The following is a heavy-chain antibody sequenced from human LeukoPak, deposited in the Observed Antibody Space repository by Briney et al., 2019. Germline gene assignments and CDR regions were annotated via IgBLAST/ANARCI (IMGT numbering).Heavy chain of an antibody. J-gene: IGHJ5*02. D-gene: IGHD3-3*01. CDR1: GFTFSSYW. CDR2: IKQDGSEK. Sequence: PGGSLRLSCAASGFTFSSYWMSWVRQAPGKGLEWVANIKQDGSEKYYVDSVKGRFTISRDNAKNSLYLQMNSLRAEDTAVYYCAKAQIPDFWSGVKGNWFDPWGQGTLVTVSS. CDR3: AKAQIPDFWSGVKGNWFDP. V-gene: IGHV3-7*05.